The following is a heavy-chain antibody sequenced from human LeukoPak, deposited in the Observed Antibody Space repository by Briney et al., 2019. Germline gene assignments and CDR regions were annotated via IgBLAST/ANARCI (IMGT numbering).Heavy chain of an antibody. CDR1: GYTFTGYY. D-gene: IGHD6-6*01. CDR3: ARDRLAARGTFDY. Sequence: ASVKVSCKASGYTFTGYYMHWVRQAPGQGLEWMGWINPNSGGTNYVQKFQGRVTMTRDTSISTAYMELSRLRSDDTAVYYCARDRLAARGTFDYWGQGTLVTVSS. V-gene: IGHV1-2*02. CDR2: INPNSGGT. J-gene: IGHJ4*02.